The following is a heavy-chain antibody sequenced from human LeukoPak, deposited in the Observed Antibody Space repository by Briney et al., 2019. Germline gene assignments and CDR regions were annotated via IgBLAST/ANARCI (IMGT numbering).Heavy chain of an antibody. CDR1: GGSISSDNYY. Sequence: SETLSLTCTVSGGSISSDNYYWSWVRQPAGKGLEWIGRIYTSGSTNYNPSLKSRVTISVDTSKNQFSLKLNSVTAADTAVYYCATGSYIAVPGGENWGQGTLVTVSS. V-gene: IGHV4-61*02. J-gene: IGHJ4*02. CDR3: ATGSYIAVPGGEN. D-gene: IGHD6-19*01. CDR2: IYTSGST.